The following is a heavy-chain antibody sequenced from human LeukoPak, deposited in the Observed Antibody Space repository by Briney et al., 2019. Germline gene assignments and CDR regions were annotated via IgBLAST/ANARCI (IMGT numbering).Heavy chain of an antibody. CDR2: ISGSGGNT. V-gene: IGHV3-23*01. J-gene: IGHJ4*02. CDR1: GFTFSSYA. D-gene: IGHD4-11*01. Sequence: GGSLRLSCAASGFTFSSYAMSWVRQAPGKGLEWVSGISGSGGNTYYADSVKGRFTISRDNARNSLYLQMSSLRAEDTAVYYCASSYSNLFDSWGQGTLVTVSS. CDR3: ASSYSNLFDS.